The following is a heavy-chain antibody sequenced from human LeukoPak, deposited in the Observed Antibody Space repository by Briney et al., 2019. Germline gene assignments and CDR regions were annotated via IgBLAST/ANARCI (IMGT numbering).Heavy chain of an antibody. CDR1: GFTFSSYS. J-gene: IGHJ4*02. V-gene: IGHV3-21*01. Sequence: GRSLRLSCAASGFTFSSYSMNWVRQAPGKGLEWVSSISSSSSYIYHADSVKGRFTISRDNAKNSLYLQMNSLRAEDTAVYYCARDLWGYYYDSSGYSWGQGTLVTVSS. CDR3: ARDLWGYYYDSSGYS. D-gene: IGHD3-22*01. CDR2: ISSSSSYI.